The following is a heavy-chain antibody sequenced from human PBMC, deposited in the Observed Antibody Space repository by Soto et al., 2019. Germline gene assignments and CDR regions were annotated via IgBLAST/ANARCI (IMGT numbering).Heavy chain of an antibody. CDR1: GFTFSSYS. Sequence: GGSLILSCAASGFTFSSYSMNWVRQAPGKGLEWVSSISSSSSYIYYADSVKGRFTISRDNAKNSLYLQMNSLRAEDTAVYYWARESTDYGDYVSVRGPIDYWGQGTLVTVSS. CDR3: ARESTDYGDYVSVRGPIDY. CDR2: ISSSSSYI. V-gene: IGHV3-21*01. D-gene: IGHD4-17*01. J-gene: IGHJ4*02.